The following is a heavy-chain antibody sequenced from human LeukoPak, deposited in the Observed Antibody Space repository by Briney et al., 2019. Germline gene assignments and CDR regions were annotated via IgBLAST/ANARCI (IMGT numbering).Heavy chain of an antibody. CDR2: INPNSGGT. V-gene: IGHV1-2*02. CDR1: GYTFTGYY. Sequence: ASVKVSCKASGYTFTGYYMHWVRQAPGQGLEWMGWINPNSGGTNYAQKFQGRVTMTRDTSISPAYMELSRLRSDDTAVYYCARDTGSSSVMDVWGKGTTVTVSS. J-gene: IGHJ6*03. CDR3: ARDTGSSSVMDV. D-gene: IGHD6-6*01.